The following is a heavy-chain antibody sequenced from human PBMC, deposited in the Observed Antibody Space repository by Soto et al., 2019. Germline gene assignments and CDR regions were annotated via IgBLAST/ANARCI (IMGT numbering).Heavy chain of an antibody. J-gene: IGHJ4*02. V-gene: IGHV3-15*01. D-gene: IGHD2-15*01. CDR1: GFTFAPAW. CDR2: IKSKTSGETT. Sequence: EVHVVESGGGSVKAGGSLRLSCAASGFTFAPAWMTWVRQSPGKGLEWVARIKSKTSGETTDYAAPVKGRFTISRDDSKTSAYLQMTRLNTEGPGSYYCAIDVASSVVAELDYWGPGTLVTVAS. CDR3: AIDVASSVVAELDY.